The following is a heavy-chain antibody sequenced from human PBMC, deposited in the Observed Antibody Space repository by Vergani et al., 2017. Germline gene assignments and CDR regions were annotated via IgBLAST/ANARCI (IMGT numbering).Heavy chain of an antibody. Sequence: QVQLQESGPGLVKPSGTLSLTCAVSGGSISSSNWWSWVRQPPGKGLEWIGEIYHSGSTNYHPSLKSRVPISVAKSKNQFSLKLSSVTAADPAVYYCARITRRAVERGVDYWGQGTLVTVSS. V-gene: IGHV4-4*02. CDR3: ARITRRAVERGVDY. D-gene: IGHD6-19*01. J-gene: IGHJ4*02. CDR1: GGSISSSNW. CDR2: IYHSGST.